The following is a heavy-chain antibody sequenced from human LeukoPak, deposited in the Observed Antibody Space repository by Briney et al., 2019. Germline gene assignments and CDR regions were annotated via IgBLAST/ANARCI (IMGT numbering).Heavy chain of an antibody. V-gene: IGHV3-30*02. D-gene: IGHD3-3*01. CDR2: IRYDGSNK. CDR1: GFTLSSYA. Sequence: GGSLRLSCAASGFTLSSYAMHWVRQAPGKGLEWVAFIRYDGSNKYYADSVKGRFTISRDNSKNTLYLQMNSLRAEDTAVYYCAKTAEFGRYFDYWGQGTLVTVSS. CDR3: AKTAEFGRYFDY. J-gene: IGHJ4*02.